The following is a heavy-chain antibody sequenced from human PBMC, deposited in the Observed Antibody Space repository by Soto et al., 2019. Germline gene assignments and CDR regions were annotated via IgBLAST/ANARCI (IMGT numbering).Heavy chain of an antibody. V-gene: IGHV3-23*01. D-gene: IGHD3-16*02. Sequence: GGSLRLSCAASGFTFSNYGMSWVRQAPGKGLEWVSGISGSGGSTHYADSVKGRFTISRENSTNTLYLQMNSLRAEATGVYYCAKDRRTLSSFDYWGQGTLVTVSS. CDR1: GFTFSNYG. J-gene: IGHJ4*02. CDR3: AKDRRTLSSFDY. CDR2: ISGSGGST.